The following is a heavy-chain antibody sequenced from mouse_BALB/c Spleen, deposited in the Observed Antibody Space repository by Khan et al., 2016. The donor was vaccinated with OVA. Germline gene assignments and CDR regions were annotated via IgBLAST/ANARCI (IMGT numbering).Heavy chain of an antibody. Sequence: QVQLQQSGPELVKPGASVRISCKASGYAFTTYYIHWVKQRPGQGLEWIGWIYPGNVNTKYNEKFKGKATLTADKSSSTVYMQLISLTSEDSAVYLSARDDYFVGDAMDYWGQGTSVTVSS. CDR1: GYAFTTYY. J-gene: IGHJ4*01. CDR2: IYPGNVNT. V-gene: IGHV1S56*01. D-gene: IGHD2-4*01. CDR3: ARDDYFVGDAMDY.